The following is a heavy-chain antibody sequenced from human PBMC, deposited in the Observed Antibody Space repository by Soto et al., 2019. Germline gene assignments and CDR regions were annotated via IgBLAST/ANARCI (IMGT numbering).Heavy chain of an antibody. CDR2: IIPILGIA. J-gene: IGHJ6*02. D-gene: IGHD3-9*01. CDR1: GGTFSSYT. V-gene: IGHV1-69*02. CDR3: ARAIEYYDILTGYSIYGTDV. Sequence: SVKVSCKASGGTFSSYTISWVRQAPGQGLEWMGRIIPILGIANYAQKFQGRVTITADKSTSTAYMELSSLRSEDTAVYYCARAIEYYDILTGYSIYGTDVWGQGTTVTVSS.